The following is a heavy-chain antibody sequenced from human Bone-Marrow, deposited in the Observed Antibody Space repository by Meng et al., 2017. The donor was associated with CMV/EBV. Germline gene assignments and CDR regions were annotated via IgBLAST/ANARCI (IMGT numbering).Heavy chain of an antibody. CDR1: GFTFSSYS. J-gene: IGHJ4*02. CDR2: VLFDGSNK. D-gene: IGHD5/OR15-5a*01. CDR3: AKDLPHASFDY. V-gene: IGHV3-30*02. Sequence: GESLKISCAASGFTFSSYSMNWVRQAPGKGLEWVASVLFDGSNKFYPDSVKGRFTISRDNSKGTLYLQMTNLKTEDTAVYYCAKDLPHASFDYWGQGMLVTVSS.